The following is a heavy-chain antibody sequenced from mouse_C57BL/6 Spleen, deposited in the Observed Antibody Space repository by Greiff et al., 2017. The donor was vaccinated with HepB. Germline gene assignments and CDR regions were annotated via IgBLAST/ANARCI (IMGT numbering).Heavy chain of an antibody. V-gene: IGHV1-18*01. J-gene: IGHJ4*01. D-gene: IGHD2-5*01. CDR1: GYTFTDYN. Sequence: EVQLQQSGPELVKPGASVKILCKASGYTFTDYNMDWVKQSHGKSLEWIGDINPNNGGTIYNQKFKGKATLTVDKSSSTAYMELRSLTSEDTAVYYCARRDSNYGAMDYWGQGTSVTVSS. CDR3: ARRDSNYGAMDY. CDR2: INPNNGGT.